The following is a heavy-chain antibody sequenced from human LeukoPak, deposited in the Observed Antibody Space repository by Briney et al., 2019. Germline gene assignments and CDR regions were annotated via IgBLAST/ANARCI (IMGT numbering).Heavy chain of an antibody. J-gene: IGHJ6*03. CDR3: ARRRGGSYSIYYYYYYMDV. CDR2: IYYSGST. CDR1: GCSFSSSSYY. V-gene: IGHV4-39*07. D-gene: IGHD1-26*01. Sequence: SETLSLTCTVSGCSFSSSSYYWGWIRQPPGKGLEWIGSIYYSGSTYYNPSLKSRVTISVDTSKNQFSLKLSSVTAADTAAYYCARRRGGSYSIYYYYYYMDVWGKGTTVTVSS.